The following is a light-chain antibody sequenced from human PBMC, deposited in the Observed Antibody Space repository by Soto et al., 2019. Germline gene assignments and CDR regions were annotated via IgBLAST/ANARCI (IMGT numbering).Light chain of an antibody. CDR3: QQSFSTIT. CDR1: QSISNY. Sequence: DIQMTQSPSSLSASVGDRVTITCRASQSISNYLHWYQQKPGKAPKLLIHGTSNLQSGVPSRFSGGGSGTQFTLTISSLQPEDFAIYSCQQSFSTITFGQGTRLEIK. CDR2: GTS. V-gene: IGKV1-39*01. J-gene: IGKJ5*01.